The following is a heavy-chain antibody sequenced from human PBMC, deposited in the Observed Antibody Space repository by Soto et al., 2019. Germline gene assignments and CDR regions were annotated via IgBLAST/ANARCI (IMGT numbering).Heavy chain of an antibody. V-gene: IGHV1-2*04. CDR2: INPNSGGT. D-gene: IGHD3-10*01. Sequence: ASVKVSCKASGYTFTGYYMHRVRQAPGQGLEWMGWINPNSGGTNYAQKFQGWVTMTRDTSISTAYMELSRLRSDDTAVYYCARDHAFGELDYGMDVWGQGTTVTVSS. CDR1: GYTFTGYY. CDR3: ARDHAFGELDYGMDV. J-gene: IGHJ6*02.